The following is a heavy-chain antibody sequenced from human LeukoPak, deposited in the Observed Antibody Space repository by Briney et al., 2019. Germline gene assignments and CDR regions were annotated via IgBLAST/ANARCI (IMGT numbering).Heavy chain of an antibody. CDR1: RYTFTGYY. CDR3: ARDPGHCGGDCHYFDA. CDR2: INPNSGDT. J-gene: IGHJ4*02. D-gene: IGHD2-21*02. V-gene: IGHV1-2*02. Sequence: GASVKVSCKASRYTFTGYYMNWVRQAPGQGLEWMGRINPNSGDTTYPQQFHGRVTMTTDTSISTGYMELSRLTPDDTALYFCARDPGHCGGDCHYFDAWGQGTVVTVSS.